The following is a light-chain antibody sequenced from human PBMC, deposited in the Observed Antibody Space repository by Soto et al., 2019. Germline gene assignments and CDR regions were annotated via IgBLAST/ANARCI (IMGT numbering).Light chain of an antibody. CDR1: SSDVGLYNY. J-gene: IGLJ1*01. V-gene: IGLV2-11*01. CDR2: DVS. Sequence: QSALTQPRSVSGSPGQSVTISCTGTSSDVGLYNYVSWYQQHPGKAPKLIIYDVSKRPSGVPDRFSGSKSGNTASLTISGLQAEDEGEYFCCPYGGSYTPYVFGTGTKLTVL. CDR3: CPYGGSYTPYV.